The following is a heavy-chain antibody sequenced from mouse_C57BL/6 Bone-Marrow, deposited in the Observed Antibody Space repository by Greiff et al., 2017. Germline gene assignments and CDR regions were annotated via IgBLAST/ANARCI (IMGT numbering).Heavy chain of an antibody. CDR2: IDPSDSYT. CDR3: ARVGYYGY. J-gene: IGHJ2*01. V-gene: IGHV1-59*01. Sequence: QVQLKQPGAELVRPGTSVKLSCKASGYTFTSYWMHWVKQRPGQGLEWIGVIDPSDSYTNYNQKFKGKATLTVDTSSSTAYMQLSSLTSEDSAVYYCARVGYYGYWGQGTTLTVSS. CDR1: GYTFTSYW. D-gene: IGHD1-1*01.